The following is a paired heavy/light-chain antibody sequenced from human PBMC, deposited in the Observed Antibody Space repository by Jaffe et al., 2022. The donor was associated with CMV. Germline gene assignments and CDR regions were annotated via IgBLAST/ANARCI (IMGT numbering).Light chain of an antibody. V-gene: IGLV1-44*01. CDR1: TSNIGSNS. J-gene: IGLJ3*02. Sequence: QSVLTQPPSASGTPGQRVTISCSGSTSNIGSNSVNWYQQLPGTAPKLLIYINNQRPSGVPDRFSGSKSGTSASLAISGLQSEDQADYYCAAWDDSLNGGVFGGGTKVTVL. CDR2: INN. CDR3: AAWDDSLNGGV.
Heavy chain of an antibody. CDR1: EFIFSNYW. V-gene: IGHV3-74*01. CDR2: INPDGGRT. D-gene: IGHD6-13*01. J-gene: IGHJ6*03. Sequence: EVQLVESGGGLVQPGGSLRLSCTASEFIFSNYWIHWVRHAPGQGLEWLSRINPDGGRTNYADSVQGRFTISRDNARNTLYLQMNGLRAEDTAVYYCARGQKAPSYGTTWSFYNYFYMDVWGRGTTVIVSS. CDR3: ARGQKAPSYGTTWSFYNYFYMDV.